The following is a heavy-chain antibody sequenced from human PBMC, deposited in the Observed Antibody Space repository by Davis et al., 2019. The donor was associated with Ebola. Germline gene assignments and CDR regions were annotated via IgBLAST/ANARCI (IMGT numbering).Heavy chain of an antibody. D-gene: IGHD2-2*01. V-gene: IGHV3-73*01. CDR2: IRSKANSYAT. Sequence: GESLKISCAASGFTFSGSAMHWVRQASGKGLEWVGRIRSKANSYATAYAASVKGRFTISRDDSKNTAYLQMNSLKTEDTAVYYCTRQGTYQPPDYWGQGTLVTVSS. J-gene: IGHJ4*02. CDR1: GFTFSGSA. CDR3: TRQGTYQPPDY.